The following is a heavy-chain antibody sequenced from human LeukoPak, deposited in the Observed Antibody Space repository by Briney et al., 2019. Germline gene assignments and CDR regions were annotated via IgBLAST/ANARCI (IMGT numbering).Heavy chain of an antibody. Sequence: SETLSLTCAVYGGSFSGYYWSWLRQPPGKGLEWIGEINHSGSTNYNPSLKSRVTISVDTSKNQFSLKLSSVTAADTAVYYCARGKKKRLVPPNYYYYMDVWGKGTTVTVSS. CDR3: ARGKKKRLVPPNYYYYMDV. CDR1: GGSFSGYY. CDR2: INHSGST. D-gene: IGHD6-6*01. V-gene: IGHV4-34*01. J-gene: IGHJ6*03.